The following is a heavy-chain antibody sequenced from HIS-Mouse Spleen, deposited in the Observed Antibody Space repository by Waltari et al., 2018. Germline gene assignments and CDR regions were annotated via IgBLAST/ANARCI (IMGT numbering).Heavy chain of an antibody. CDR2: IWYDGSNK. CDR3: AKGKYYFDY. V-gene: IGHV3-33*06. Sequence: QVQLVESGGGGFQPGRSLRLSCAASGFTFSRTGIHWVRQAPGKGLEWVAVIWYDGSNKYYADSVKGRFTISRDNSKNTLYLQMNSLRAEDTAVYYCAKGKYYFDYWGQGTLVTVSS. CDR1: GFTFSRTG. J-gene: IGHJ4*02.